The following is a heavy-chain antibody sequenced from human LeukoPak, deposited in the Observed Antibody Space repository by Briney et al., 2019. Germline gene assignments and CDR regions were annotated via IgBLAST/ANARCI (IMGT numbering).Heavy chain of an antibody. CDR1: GGTFSSYA. V-gene: IGHV1-69*01. CDR2: IIPIFGTA. CDR3: ARGPDYDYVWGNYRYKTYFDY. J-gene: IGHJ4*02. Sequence: GASVKVSCKASGGTFSSYAISWVRQAPGQGLEWMGGIIPIFGTANYAQKFQGRVTITADESTSTAYMELSSLRSEDTAVYYCARGPDYDYVWGNYRYKTYFDYWGQGTLVTVSS. D-gene: IGHD3-16*02.